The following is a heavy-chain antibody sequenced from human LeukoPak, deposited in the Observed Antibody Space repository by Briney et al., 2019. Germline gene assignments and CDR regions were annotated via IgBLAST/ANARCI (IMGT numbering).Heavy chain of an antibody. Sequence: SGTLSLTCAVSGVSISSPNWWSWVRQPPGKGLEWIGEISHIGTTNFNPSLKSRVTISVDRSRNQFSLELNSVNAADTAVYFCARHDYGVTTSGLSYWGQGTLVTVSS. V-gene: IGHV4-4*02. D-gene: IGHD4-17*01. CDR2: ISHIGTT. CDR3: ARHDYGVTTSGLSY. CDR1: GVSISSPNW. J-gene: IGHJ4*02.